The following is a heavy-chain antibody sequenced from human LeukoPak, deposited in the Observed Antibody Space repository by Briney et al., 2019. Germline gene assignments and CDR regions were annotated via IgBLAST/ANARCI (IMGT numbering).Heavy chain of an antibody. V-gene: IGHV3-30*03. D-gene: IGHD6-13*01. CDR2: ISYDGSNK. Sequence: GGSLRLSCAASGFTFSSYGMHWVRQAPGKGLEWVAVISYDGSNKYYADSVKGRFTISRDNAKNSLYLQMNSLRAEDTAVYYCARDQDSGEQLPVAEAYYMDVWGKGTTVTVSS. J-gene: IGHJ6*03. CDR3: ARDQDSGEQLPVAEAYYMDV. CDR1: GFTFSSYG.